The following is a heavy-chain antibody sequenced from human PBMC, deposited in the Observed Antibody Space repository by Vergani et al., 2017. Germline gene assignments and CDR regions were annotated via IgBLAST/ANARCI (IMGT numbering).Heavy chain of an antibody. Sequence: QVQLVQSGAEVKKPGASVKVSCRASGYSFSSYDISWVRQATGQGLEWMGRIIPIFGTANYAQKFQGRVTITADESTSTAYMELSSLRSEDTAVYYCARVGCSGGSCYSRGQGTLVTVSS. D-gene: IGHD2-15*01. CDR3: ARVGCSGGSCYS. V-gene: IGHV1-69*18. J-gene: IGHJ5*01. CDR2: IIPIFGTA. CDR1: GYSFSSYD.